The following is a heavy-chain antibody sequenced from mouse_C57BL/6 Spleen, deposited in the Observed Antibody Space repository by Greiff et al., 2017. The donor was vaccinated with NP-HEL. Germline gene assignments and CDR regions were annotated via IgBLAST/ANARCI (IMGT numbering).Heavy chain of an antibody. V-gene: IGHV5-17*01. D-gene: IGHD1-1*01. J-gene: IGHJ4*01. CDR2: ISSGSSTI. CDR1: GFTFSDYG. CDR3: ARTSITTDAMDY. Sequence: EVQLMESGGGLVKPGGSLKLSCAASGFTFSDYGMHWVRQAPEKGLEWVAYISSGSSTIYYADTVKGRFTISRDNAKNTLFLQMTSLRSEDTAMYYCARTSITTDAMDYWGQGTSVTVSS.